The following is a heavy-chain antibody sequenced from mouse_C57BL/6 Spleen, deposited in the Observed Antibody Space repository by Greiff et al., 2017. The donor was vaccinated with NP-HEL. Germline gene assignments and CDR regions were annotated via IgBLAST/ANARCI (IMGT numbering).Heavy chain of an antibody. J-gene: IGHJ2*01. Sequence: QVQLQQSGTELVKPGASVKLSCKASGYTFTSYWMHWVKQRPGQGLEWIGNINPSNGGTNYNEKFKSKATLTVDKSSSTAYMQLSSLTSEDSAVYYCARSALYGSHFDYWGQGTTLTVSS. V-gene: IGHV1-53*01. D-gene: IGHD1-1*01. CDR1: GYTFTSYW. CDR3: ARSALYGSHFDY. CDR2: INPSNGGT.